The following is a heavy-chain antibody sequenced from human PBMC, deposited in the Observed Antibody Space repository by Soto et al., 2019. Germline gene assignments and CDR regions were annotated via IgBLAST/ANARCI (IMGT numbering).Heavy chain of an antibody. CDR2: ISAYNGNT. CDR3: ARVLGYKYYYYYYMDV. CDR1: GYTFTSYG. V-gene: IGHV1-18*01. D-gene: IGHD5-18*01. Sequence: ASVNVSCKASGYTFTSYGISWVRQAPGQGLEWMGWISAYNGNTNYAQKLQGRVTMTTDTSTSTAYMELRSLRSDDTAVYYCARVLGYKYYYYYYMDVWGKGTTVTVSS. J-gene: IGHJ6*03.